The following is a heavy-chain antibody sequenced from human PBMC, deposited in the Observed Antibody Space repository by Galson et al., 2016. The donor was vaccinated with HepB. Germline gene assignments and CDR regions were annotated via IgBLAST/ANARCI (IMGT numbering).Heavy chain of an antibody. CDR1: GFTFSNYA. J-gene: IGHJ6*02. V-gene: IGHV1-3*01. Sequence: SVKVSCKASGFTFSNYAIQWVRQAPGQRPEWMGWINADNGNTKYSQKFQGRVTFVRDTSATTVYMELSSLRSEDTAVYYCAGTSTFTIYYYYIMDVWGQGTTVIVSS. D-gene: IGHD2-2*01. CDR3: AGTSTFTIYYYYIMDV. CDR2: INADNGNT.